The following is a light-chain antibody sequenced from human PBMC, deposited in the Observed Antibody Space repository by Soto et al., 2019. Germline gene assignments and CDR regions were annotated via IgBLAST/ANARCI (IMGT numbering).Light chain of an antibody. CDR1: QSVSSY. CDR3: QQRSNWPPT. J-gene: IGKJ1*01. V-gene: IGKV3-11*01. CDR2: DAS. Sequence: EIVLTQSPAPLSLSPGERATLSCRASQSVSSYLAWYQQKPGQAPRLLIYDASNRATGIPARFSGSGYGTDFTLTISSLEPEDFAVYYCQQRSNWPPTFGQGTKVEIK.